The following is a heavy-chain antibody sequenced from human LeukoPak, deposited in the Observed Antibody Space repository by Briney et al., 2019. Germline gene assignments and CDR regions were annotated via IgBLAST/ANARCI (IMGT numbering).Heavy chain of an antibody. V-gene: IGHV4-34*01. CDR3: ARGMGRVSYYYYYFMDV. CDR1: GGSHSGYY. J-gene: IGHJ6*03. CDR2: VNHSGST. Sequence: SETLSLTCGVSGGSHSGYYWSWIRQPPGKGLEWIGEVNHSGSTNYRSSLKSRVTISVDTSKRQFSLKLNSVTAADTAVYYCARGMGRVSYYYYYFMDVWGKGTTVTVSS.